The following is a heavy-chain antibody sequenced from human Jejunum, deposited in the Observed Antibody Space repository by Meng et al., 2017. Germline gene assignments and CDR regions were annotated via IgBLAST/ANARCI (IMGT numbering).Heavy chain of an antibody. Sequence: GESLKISCAASGFTFTNYAMTWVRQAPGKGLEWVSTSGSLDYTYYADSVKGRFTISRDTSKNTLYLQMNNLGAEDTAVYYCARVTVAGRGGFDYWGQGTLVTVSS. V-gene: IGHV3-23*01. CDR1: GFTFTNYA. D-gene: IGHD6-19*01. CDR2: SGSLDYT. CDR3: ARVTVAGRGGFDY. J-gene: IGHJ4*02.